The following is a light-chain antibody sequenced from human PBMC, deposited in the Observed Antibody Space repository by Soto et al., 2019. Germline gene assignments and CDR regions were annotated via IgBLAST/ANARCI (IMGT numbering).Light chain of an antibody. V-gene: IGLV2-23*02. CDR1: SSDVGSYNL. J-gene: IGLJ1*01. CDR2: EVS. CDR3: CSYAGSSYV. Sequence: QSVLTQPASVSGSPGQSITISCTGTSSDVGSYNLVSWYQQHPGKAPKLMIYEVSKRPSGVSNRFSGSKSGNTASLTISGLQAEDEADYYCCSYAGSSYVFGTGTKVTVI.